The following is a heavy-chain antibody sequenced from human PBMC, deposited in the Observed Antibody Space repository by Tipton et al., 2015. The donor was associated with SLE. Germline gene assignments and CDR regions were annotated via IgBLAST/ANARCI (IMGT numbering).Heavy chain of an antibody. CDR1: GGSIRSHY. CDR3: ARADYYDFWSGYYSG. D-gene: IGHD3-3*01. J-gene: IGHJ4*02. Sequence: TLSLTCTVSGGSIRSHYWSWIRQPPGKGLEWIGYIYYSGSTNYNPSLKSRVTISVDTSKNQFSLKLSSVTAADTAVYYCARADYYDFWSGYYSGWGQGTLVTVSS. CDR2: IYYSGST. V-gene: IGHV4-59*11.